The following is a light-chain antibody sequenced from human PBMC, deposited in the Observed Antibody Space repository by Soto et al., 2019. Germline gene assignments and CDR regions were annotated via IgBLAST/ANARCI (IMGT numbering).Light chain of an antibody. V-gene: IGKV1-39*01. CDR3: QESYSTPYT. CDR1: QSISTY. J-gene: IGKJ2*01. CDR2: AAS. Sequence: DIQMTQSPSSLSASLGDRVTITCRASQSISTYLNWYQQKPGKAPKLLIYAASSLQSGVPSRFRCSGSGTDFTLTISSLQPEDFATYFCQESYSTPYTFGLGTKLEIK.